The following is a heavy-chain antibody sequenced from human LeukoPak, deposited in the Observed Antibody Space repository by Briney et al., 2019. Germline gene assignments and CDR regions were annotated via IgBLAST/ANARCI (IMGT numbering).Heavy chain of an antibody. J-gene: IGHJ3*02. CDR3: AKDTRNIVVGDDAFDI. Sequence: PGGSLRLSCAASGFTFSSYGMHWVRQAPGKGLEWVAFIRYDGSNKYYADSVKGRFTISRDNSKNTLYLQMNSLRAEDTAVYHCAKDTRNIVVGDDAFDIWGQGTMVTVSS. V-gene: IGHV3-30*02. D-gene: IGHD2-2*01. CDR2: IRYDGSNK. CDR1: GFTFSSYG.